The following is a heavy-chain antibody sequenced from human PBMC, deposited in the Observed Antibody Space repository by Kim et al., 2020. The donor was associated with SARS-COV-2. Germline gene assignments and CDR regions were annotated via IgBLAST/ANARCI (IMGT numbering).Heavy chain of an antibody. CDR3: ARDYITMVRGDYYYYYGMDV. V-gene: IGHV1-8*01. CDR1: GYTFTSYD. Sequence: ASVKVSCKASGYTFTSYDINWVRQATGQGLEWMGWMNPNSGNTGYAQKFQGRVTMTRNTSISTAYMELSSLSSEDTAVYYCARDYITMVRGDYYYYYGMDVGGQGTTVTVSS. J-gene: IGHJ6*02. CDR2: MNPNSGNT. D-gene: IGHD3-10*01.